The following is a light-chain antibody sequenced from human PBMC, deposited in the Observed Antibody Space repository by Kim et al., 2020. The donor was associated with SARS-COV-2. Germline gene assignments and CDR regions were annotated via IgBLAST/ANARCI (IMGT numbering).Light chain of an antibody. CDR3: EAWDDRLNGPV. J-gene: IGLJ3*02. CDR2: RGN. Sequence: GQRAPISCSGGSSKLGRFPVNWYQWLPGAAPKLPLDRGNVGPPGVPGRFPGSKSGTTASLVIRGLQSEDEADYYCEAWDDRLNGPVFGGGTKVTVL. CDR1: SSKLGRFP. V-gene: IGLV1-44*01.